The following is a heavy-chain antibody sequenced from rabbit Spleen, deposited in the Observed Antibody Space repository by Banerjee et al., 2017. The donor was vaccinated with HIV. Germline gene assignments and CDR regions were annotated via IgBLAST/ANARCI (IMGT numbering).Heavy chain of an antibody. CDR2: IYVNSGST. Sequence: QQQLEESGGGLVKPGGTLTLTCKVSGIDFSSWYYMCWVRQAPGKGLELVGCIYVNSGSTWYASWVNGRFTISSSTSLNTLTLRMTSLTAADTATYFCARGDVYGNHGYDLWGPGTLVTVS. J-gene: IGHJ4*01. CDR3: ARGDVYGNHGYDL. CDR1: GIDFSSWYY. D-gene: IGHD6-1*01. V-gene: IGHV1S43*01.